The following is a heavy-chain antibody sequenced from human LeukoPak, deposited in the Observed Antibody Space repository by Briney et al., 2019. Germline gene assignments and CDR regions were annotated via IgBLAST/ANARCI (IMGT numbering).Heavy chain of an antibody. CDR1: GFTFSDYY. CDR3: ARGDYYGSGSYYPTPDY. J-gene: IGHJ4*02. Sequence: GGSLRLFCAASGFTFSDYYMSWIRQAPGKGLEWVSYISSSGSTIYYADSVKGRFTISRDNAKNSLYLQMNSLRAEDTAVYYCARGDYYGSGSYYPTPDYWGQGTLVTVSS. D-gene: IGHD3-10*01. V-gene: IGHV3-11*01. CDR2: ISSSGSTI.